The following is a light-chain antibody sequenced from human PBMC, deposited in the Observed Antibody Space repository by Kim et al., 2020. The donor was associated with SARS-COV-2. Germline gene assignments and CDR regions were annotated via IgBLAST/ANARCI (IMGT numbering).Light chain of an antibody. CDR3: HHYDSSPLT. V-gene: IGKV4-1*01. Sequence: ASINCKSSQSVLSSSNNKNFLTWYQHKPGQHHKLLIYSETSQESGVPDRISGGESGTDFTLTISSLQAEEVAVNYCHHYDSSPLTCGGGTKVHIK. CDR2: SET. CDR1: QSVLSSSNNKNF. J-gene: IGKJ4*01.